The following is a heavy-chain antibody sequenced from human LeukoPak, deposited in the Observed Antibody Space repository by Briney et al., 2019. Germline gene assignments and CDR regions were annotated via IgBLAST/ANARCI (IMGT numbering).Heavy chain of an antibody. D-gene: IGHD3-3*01. CDR1: GYTFTSYY. CDR3: ARGLYYNFWSGYLRPYYFDY. Sequence: ASVKVSCKASGYTFTSYYMHWVRQAPGQGLEWMGIINPSGGSTSYAQKFQGRVTMTRDTSTSTVYMELSSLRSEDTAVYYCARGLYYNFWSGYLRPYYFDYWGQGTLVTVSS. CDR2: INPSGGST. J-gene: IGHJ4*02. V-gene: IGHV1-46*01.